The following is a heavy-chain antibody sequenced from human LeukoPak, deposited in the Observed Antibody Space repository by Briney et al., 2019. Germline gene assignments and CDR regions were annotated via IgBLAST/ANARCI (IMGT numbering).Heavy chain of an antibody. Sequence: SGGSLRLSCAASGFTFSSYWMSWVRQAPGKGLEWVANIKQDGSEKYYVDSVKGRFTISRDNAKNSLYLQMNSLRAEDTAVYYCARESPYGSGSRPYYYYYMDVWGKGTTVTISS. J-gene: IGHJ6*03. D-gene: IGHD3-10*01. V-gene: IGHV3-7*01. CDR1: GFTFSSYW. CDR2: IKQDGSEK. CDR3: ARESPYGSGSRPYYYYYMDV.